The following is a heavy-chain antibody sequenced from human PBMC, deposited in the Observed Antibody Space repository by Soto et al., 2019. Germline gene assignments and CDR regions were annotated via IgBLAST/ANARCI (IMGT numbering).Heavy chain of an antibody. D-gene: IGHD1-26*01. V-gene: IGHV3-49*04. CDR3: TRGKLSGWEPQPSYFDY. Sequence: EVQLVESGGGLVQPGRSLRLSCAASGFPFAENALSWVRQAPGKGLEWVGSIRKKGYGGTTEYAASVRGRFTISRDDSKSIAYLQMNTLKTEDTAIYYCTRGKLSGWEPQPSYFDYWGQGTLVTVSS. J-gene: IGHJ4*02. CDR1: GFPFAENA. CDR2: IRKKGYGGTT.